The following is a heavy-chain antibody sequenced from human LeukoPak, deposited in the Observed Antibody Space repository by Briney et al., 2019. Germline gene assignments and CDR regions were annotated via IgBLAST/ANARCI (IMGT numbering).Heavy chain of an antibody. CDR3: AMSYYDILTGF. CDR2: IIPIFGTA. V-gene: IGHV1-69*13. J-gene: IGHJ4*02. D-gene: IGHD3-9*01. Sequence: SVKVSCKASGGTFSSYAISWVRQAPGQGLEWMGGIIPIFGTANYAQKFQGGVTITADESTSTAYMELSSLRSEDTAVYYCAMSYYDILTGFWGQGTLVTVSS. CDR1: GGTFSSYA.